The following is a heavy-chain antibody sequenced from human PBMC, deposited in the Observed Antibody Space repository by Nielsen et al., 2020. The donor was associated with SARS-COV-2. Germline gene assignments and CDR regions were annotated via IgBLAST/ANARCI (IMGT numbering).Heavy chain of an antibody. Sequence: GESLKISCTASGFTFGDYAVMWVRQAPGKGLEWVGFIRTKAHSGTTEYAASVKGRFTISRDDSKSIAYLQMNSLKTEDTAVYYCTRVYYYGSGSLDYWGQGTLVTVSS. D-gene: IGHD3-10*01. V-gene: IGHV3-49*04. CDR2: IRTKAHSGTT. CDR3: TRVYYYGSGSLDY. J-gene: IGHJ4*02. CDR1: GFTFGDYA.